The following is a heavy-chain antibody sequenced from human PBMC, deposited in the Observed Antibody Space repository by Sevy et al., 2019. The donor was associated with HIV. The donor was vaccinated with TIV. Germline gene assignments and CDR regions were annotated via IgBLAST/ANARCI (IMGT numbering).Heavy chain of an antibody. CDR2: IWYDGSRQ. D-gene: IGHD1-1*01. V-gene: IGHV3-33*03. J-gene: IGHJ4*02. CDR1: GFSFTTYS. CDR3: ARSLKDWTPSAGH. Sequence: GGSLRLSCSTSGFSFTTYSMHWVRQAPGKGLEWVAVIWYDGSRQKYADSVKGRFTISRDNAKNSLYLQMNNLRAEDTAVYYCARSLKDWTPSAGHWGQGTLVTVSS.